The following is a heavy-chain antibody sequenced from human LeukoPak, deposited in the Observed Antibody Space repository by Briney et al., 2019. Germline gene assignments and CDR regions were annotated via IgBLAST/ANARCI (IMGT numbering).Heavy chain of an antibody. CDR3: TKVLWGLTLLSSDY. CDR1: GFTFSSYG. V-gene: IGHV3-30*02. Sequence: GGSLRLSCAASGFTFSSYGMHWVRQAPGKGLEWVAFIRSDGSNKYYADSVKGRFTIFRDNSKNMVFLQMSGLRAEDTALYYCTKVLWGLTLLSSDYWGQGTLVTVSS. CDR2: IRSDGSNK. D-gene: IGHD3-16*01. J-gene: IGHJ4*02.